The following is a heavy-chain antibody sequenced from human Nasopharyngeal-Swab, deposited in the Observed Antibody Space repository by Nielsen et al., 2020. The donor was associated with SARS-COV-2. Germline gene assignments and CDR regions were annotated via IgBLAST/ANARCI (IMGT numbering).Heavy chain of an antibody. J-gene: IGHJ4*02. V-gene: IGHV3-23*03. CDR2: IYSGGSST. D-gene: IGHD3-3*01. CDR1: GFTFSSYA. Sequence: GESLKISCAASGFTFSSYAMSWVRQAPGKGLEWVSVIYSGGSSTYYADSVKGRFTISRDNSKNTLYLQMNSLRAEDTAVYYCAKGAGGDFWSGYLRFLDYWGQGTLGTVSS. CDR3: AKGAGGDFWSGYLRFLDY.